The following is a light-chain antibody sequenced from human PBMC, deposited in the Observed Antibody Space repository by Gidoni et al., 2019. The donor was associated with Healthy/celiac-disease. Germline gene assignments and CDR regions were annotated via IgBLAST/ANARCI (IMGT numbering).Light chain of an antibody. Sequence: QSALTQPPSASGSPGQSVTIPCTGTSSDVGGYNYCSWYQQHPGKAPKLMIYEVSKRPSGVPDRFSGSKSGNTASLTVSGLQAEDEADYYCSSYAGSNNVVFGGGTKLTVL. V-gene: IGLV2-8*01. CDR3: SSYAGSNNVV. CDR2: EVS. J-gene: IGLJ2*01. CDR1: SSDVGGYNY.